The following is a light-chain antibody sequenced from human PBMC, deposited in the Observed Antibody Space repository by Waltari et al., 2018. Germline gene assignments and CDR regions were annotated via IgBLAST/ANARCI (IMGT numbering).Light chain of an antibody. CDR2: AAS. CDR1: QSINRY. Sequence: DIQITQSPSTLSASVGDRVTITCRASQSINRYLHWYQQKPGKAPKLLIYAASSLQSGVPSRFSVSGSGTDFTLTISSLQAEDVAVYYCQQYYTTSWTFGQGTKVEIK. CDR3: QQYYTTSWT. V-gene: IGKV1-39*01. J-gene: IGKJ1*01.